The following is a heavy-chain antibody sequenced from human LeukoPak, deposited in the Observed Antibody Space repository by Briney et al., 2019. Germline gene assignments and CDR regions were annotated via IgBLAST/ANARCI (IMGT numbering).Heavy chain of an antibody. Sequence: PSETLSLTCTVSGGSISSGDYYWSWIRQPPGKGLEWIGYIYYSGSTYYNPSLKSRVTISVDTSKNQFSLKLSSVTAADTAVYYCAREVLGIRQWLEYWGQGTLVTVSS. J-gene: IGHJ4*02. CDR3: AREVLGIRQWLEY. V-gene: IGHV4-30-4*08. D-gene: IGHD6-19*01. CDR1: GGSISSGDYY. CDR2: IYYSGST.